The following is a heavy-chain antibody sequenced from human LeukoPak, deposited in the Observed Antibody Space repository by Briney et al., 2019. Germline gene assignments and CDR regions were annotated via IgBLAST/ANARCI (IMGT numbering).Heavy chain of an antibody. D-gene: IGHD2-15*01. CDR3: ARDPGCSGGSCPLDN. CDR2: VSHDGIT. V-gene: IGHV4-39*02. J-gene: IGHJ4*02. Sequence: SETLSLTCTVSGGSINSALYYWAWIRQTPEQQLEWIGSVSHDGITKYGPSLGGRVSLSADTSKNAFFMEVNSVTAADTAVYYCARDPGCSGGSCPLDNWGQGTLVTVSS. CDR1: GGSINSALYY.